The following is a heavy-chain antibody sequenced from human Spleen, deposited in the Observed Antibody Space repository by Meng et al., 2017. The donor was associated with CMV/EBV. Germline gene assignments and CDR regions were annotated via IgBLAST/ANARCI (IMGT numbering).Heavy chain of an antibody. CDR2: IRSKVYGATR. CDR1: GFTFGDYA. D-gene: IGHD2-2*01. Sequence: GESLKISCTASGFTFGDYAMSWVRQAPGKGLEWVGLIRSKVYGATREYAASVKGRFTISRDDSKSIAYLQMNSLKTEDTAVYYCTRVGLYCSITSCYSHYYFDYWGQGTLVTVSS. CDR3: TRVGLYCSITSCYSHYYFDY. J-gene: IGHJ4*02. V-gene: IGHV3-49*04.